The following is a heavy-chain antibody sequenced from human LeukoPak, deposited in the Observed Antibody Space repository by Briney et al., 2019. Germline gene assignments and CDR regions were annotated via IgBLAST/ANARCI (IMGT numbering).Heavy chain of an antibody. Sequence: ESGPTLVNPTQTLTLTCTFSGFSLSTSGVGVGWIRQPPGKALEWLALIYWDDDKRYSPSLKSRLTITKDTSKNQVVLTMTNMDPVDTATYYCAHTNSRLLAIFGVVISGNDAFDIWGQGTMVTVSS. D-gene: IGHD3-3*01. V-gene: IGHV2-5*02. J-gene: IGHJ3*02. CDR3: AHTNSRLLAIFGVVISGNDAFDI. CDR2: IYWDDDK. CDR1: GFSLSTSGVG.